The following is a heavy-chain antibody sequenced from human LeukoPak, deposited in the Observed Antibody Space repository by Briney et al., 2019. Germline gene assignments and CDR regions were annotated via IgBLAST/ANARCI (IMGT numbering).Heavy chain of an antibody. CDR1: GGTFSSYA. J-gene: IGHJ4*02. D-gene: IGHD3-22*01. CDR2: IIPILGIA. Sequence: GASVKVSCKASGGTFSSYAISWVRQAPGQGLEWMGRIIPILGIANYAQKFQGRVTITADKSTSTAYMELSSLRSEDTAVYYCARAPYYYDSGGYSYWGQGTLVTVSS. CDR3: ARAPYYYDSGGYSY. V-gene: IGHV1-69*04.